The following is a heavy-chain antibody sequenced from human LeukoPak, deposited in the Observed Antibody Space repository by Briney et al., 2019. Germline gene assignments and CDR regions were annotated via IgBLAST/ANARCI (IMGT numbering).Heavy chain of an antibody. D-gene: IGHD3-9*01. J-gene: IGHJ4*02. Sequence: SETLSLTCTVSGGSISSYYWSWIRQPPGKGLEWIGEINHSGSTNYNPSLKSRVTISVDTSKNQFSLKLSSVTAADTAVYYCARGLRYSDYWGQGTLVTVSS. CDR1: GGSISSYY. CDR2: INHSGST. V-gene: IGHV4-34*01. CDR3: ARGLRYSDY.